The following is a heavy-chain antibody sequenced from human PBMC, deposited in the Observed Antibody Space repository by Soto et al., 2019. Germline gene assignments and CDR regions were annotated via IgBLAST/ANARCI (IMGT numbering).Heavy chain of an antibody. J-gene: IGHJ3*02. Sequence: GGSLRLSCAASGFTFSSYAMSWVRQAPGKGLEWVSAISGSGGSTYYADSVKGRFTISRDNSKNTLYLQMNSLRAEDTAVYYCAKVRREDTAMVGLVVDAFDIWGQGTMVTVSS. D-gene: IGHD5-18*01. CDR2: ISGSGGST. CDR3: AKVRREDTAMVGLVVDAFDI. CDR1: GFTFSSYA. V-gene: IGHV3-23*01.